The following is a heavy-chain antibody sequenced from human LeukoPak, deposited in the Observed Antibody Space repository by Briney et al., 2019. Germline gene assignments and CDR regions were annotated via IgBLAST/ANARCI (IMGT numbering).Heavy chain of an antibody. CDR2: ISGSGST. CDR3: AKDGIYCTNGVCYKIYYYYHYMDV. V-gene: IGHV3-23*01. D-gene: IGHD2-8*01. CDR1: GFTFSSDA. J-gene: IGHJ6*03. Sequence: TGGSLRLSCAAAGFTFSSDAMGSVRQARGKGLEWVSGISGSGSTYYADSVKGRFTISRDNSKNTLYLQMNSPRAEDTAVYYCAKDGIYCTNGVCYKIYYYYHYMDVWGKGTTVTVSS.